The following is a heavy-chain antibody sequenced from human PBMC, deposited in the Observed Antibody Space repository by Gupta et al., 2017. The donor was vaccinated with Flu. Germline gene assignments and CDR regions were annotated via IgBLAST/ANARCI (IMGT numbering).Heavy chain of an antibody. CDR3: AKDNAYDFWSGYPDY. CDR1: GFSFDDYA. V-gene: IGHV3-9*01. J-gene: IGHJ4*02. Sequence: EVQLVESGGGLVQPGRSPRLSCAAPGFSFDDYALPWVRQAPGKGLEWVSGISWNSGSVGYADSVKGRFTISRDNAKNSLYLQMNSLRAEDTVLYYCAKDNAYDFWSGYPDYWGQGTLVTVSS. D-gene: IGHD3-3*01. CDR2: ISWNSGSV.